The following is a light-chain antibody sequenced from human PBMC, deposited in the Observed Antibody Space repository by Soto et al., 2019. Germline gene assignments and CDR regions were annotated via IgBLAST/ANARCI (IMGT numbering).Light chain of an antibody. J-gene: IGKJ5*01. CDR3: QQSYSTPIT. Sequence: EIVLTQSPATLSLSPGERATLSCRASQSFSSYLAWYQQKPGQAPRLLIYDASNRATGIPARFSGSGSGTDFTLTISSLQPEDFATYFCQQSYSTPITFGQGTRLEIK. V-gene: IGKV3-11*01. CDR2: DAS. CDR1: QSFSSY.